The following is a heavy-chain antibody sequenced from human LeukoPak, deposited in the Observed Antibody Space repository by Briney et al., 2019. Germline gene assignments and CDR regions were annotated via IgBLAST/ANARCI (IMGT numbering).Heavy chain of an antibody. V-gene: IGHV3-7*04. J-gene: IGHJ4*02. CDR1: GFTFSSYW. CDR2: IKQDGSEK. D-gene: IGHD2-8*01. CDR3: ARGPRKDIVLMVYVNY. Sequence: PGGSLRLSCAASGFTFSSYWMSWVRQAPGKGLEWVANIKQDGSEKYYVDSVKGRFTISRDNAKNSLYLQMNSLRAEDTAVYYCARGPRKDIVLMVYVNYWGQGTLVTVSS.